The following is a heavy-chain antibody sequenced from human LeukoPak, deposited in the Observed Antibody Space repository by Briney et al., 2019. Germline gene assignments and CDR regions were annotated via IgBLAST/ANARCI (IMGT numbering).Heavy chain of an antibody. D-gene: IGHD2-2*01. CDR1: EYTFTSYD. J-gene: IGHJ6*03. Sequence: ASVKVSCKASEYTFTSYDINWARQATGQGLEWMGWMNPNSGNTGYAQKFQGRVTMTRNTSISTAYMELSSLRSEDTAVYYCARSGSSTNDYYYYYMDVWGKGTTVTVSS. V-gene: IGHV1-8*01. CDR2: MNPNSGNT. CDR3: ARSGSSTNDYYYYYMDV.